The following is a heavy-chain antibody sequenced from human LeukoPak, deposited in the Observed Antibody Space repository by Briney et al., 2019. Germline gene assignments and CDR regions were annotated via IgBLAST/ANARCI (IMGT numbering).Heavy chain of an antibody. D-gene: IGHD5-24*01. CDR3: ARVPMATTHFDY. CDR1: GFTFSSYA. CDR2: ISYDGSNK. Sequence: PGGSLRLSCAASGFTFSSYAMHWVRQAPGKGLEWVAVISYDGSNKYYADSVKGRFTISRDNSKNTLYLQMNSLRAEDTAVYYCARVPMATTHFDYWGQGTLVTVSS. V-gene: IGHV3-30-3*01. J-gene: IGHJ4*02.